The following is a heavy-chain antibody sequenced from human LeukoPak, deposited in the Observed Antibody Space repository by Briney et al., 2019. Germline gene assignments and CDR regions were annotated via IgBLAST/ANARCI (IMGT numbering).Heavy chain of an antibody. J-gene: IGHJ6*02. CDR1: GGSISSNDW. V-gene: IGHV4-4*02. CDR3: ARVALPLGYGMDV. Sequence: SGTLSLTCALSGGSISSNDWWSWVSQPPGKGLECIGEISHSGSTNYNPSLESRVTISADKYKSQFSLKLDSVTAADTAVYYCARVALPLGYGMDVWGQGTTVTVSS. CDR2: ISHSGST.